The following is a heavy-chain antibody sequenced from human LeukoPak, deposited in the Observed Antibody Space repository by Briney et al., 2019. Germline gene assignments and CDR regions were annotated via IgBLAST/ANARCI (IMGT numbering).Heavy chain of an antibody. V-gene: IGHV4-38-2*02. CDR3: ARVHSAGDWFDP. CDR2: IYHTGNI. Sequence: SETLSLTCTVSGYSISTGYYWGWIRQPPGKGLEWIGSIYHTGNIYHNPSLKSRVTISMDTSNNQFSLKLNPVTAADTAVYYCARVHSAGDWFDPWGQGTLATVSS. J-gene: IGHJ5*02. CDR1: GYSISTGYY.